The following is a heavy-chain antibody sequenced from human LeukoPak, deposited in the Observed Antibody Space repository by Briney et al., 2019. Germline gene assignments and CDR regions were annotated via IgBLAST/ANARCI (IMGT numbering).Heavy chain of an antibody. V-gene: IGHV3-48*03. Sequence: GGSLRLSCAASGFTFSSYEMNWVRQAPGKGLEWVSYINSGGSTIYYADSVKGRFTISRDNAKKSLYLQMNSLRAEDTAVYYCATSRRGFGGLWGYWGEGSLVTVSS. CDR2: INSGGSTI. J-gene: IGHJ4*02. CDR1: GFTFSSYE. D-gene: IGHD3-10*01. CDR3: ATSRRGFGGLWGY.